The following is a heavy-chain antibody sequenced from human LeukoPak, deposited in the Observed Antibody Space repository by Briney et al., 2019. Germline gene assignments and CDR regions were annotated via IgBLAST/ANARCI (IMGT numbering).Heavy chain of an antibody. D-gene: IGHD6-13*01. CDR1: GSSFTSYW. Sequence: GESLQISCKGSGSSFTSYWIGWVRQLPGKGLEWMGIIYPGDSDTRYSPSFQGQVTISVDRSISTAYLQWSSLKASDTAMYYCARRQQLANWFDPWGQGTLVTVSS. CDR3: ARRQQLANWFDP. J-gene: IGHJ5*02. CDR2: IYPGDSDT. V-gene: IGHV5-51*01.